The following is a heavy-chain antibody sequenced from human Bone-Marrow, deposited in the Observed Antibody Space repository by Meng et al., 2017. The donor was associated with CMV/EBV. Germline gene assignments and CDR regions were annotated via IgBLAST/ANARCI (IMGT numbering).Heavy chain of an antibody. D-gene: IGHD3-22*01. J-gene: IGHJ4*02. V-gene: IGHV1-18*01. CDR2: ISGDNSRR. Sequence: ASVKVSCKASGYTFTRYGISWVRQAPGQGLEWMGWISGDNSRRNYAQKFQGRVSITTDTSTSTAYMDLRSLRSDDTAVYYCARYHYFDNSGILKVHLDFWGQGTLVTVSS. CDR1: GYTFTRYG. CDR3: ARYHYFDNSGILKVHLDF.